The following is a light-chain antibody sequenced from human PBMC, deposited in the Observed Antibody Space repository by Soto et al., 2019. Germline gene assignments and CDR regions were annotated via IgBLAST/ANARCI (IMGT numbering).Light chain of an antibody. J-gene: IGKJ4*01. CDR3: QQYNSYSLLT. CDR1: QSISSW. CDR2: KAS. Sequence: DIQMTQSPSTLSASVGDRVTITCRASQSISSWLAWYQQKPGKAPKLLIYKASSLESGVPSRFRGSGSGTEFTLTISSLQPDDFATYYCQQYNSYSLLTFGGGTKVEIK. V-gene: IGKV1-5*03.